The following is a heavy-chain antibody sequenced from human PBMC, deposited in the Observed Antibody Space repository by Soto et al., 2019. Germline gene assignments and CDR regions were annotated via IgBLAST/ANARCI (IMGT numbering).Heavy chain of an antibody. D-gene: IGHD2-2*01. Sequence: EVQLVESGGGLVKPGGSLRLSCAASGFTFSSYSMNWVRQAPGKGLEWVSSISSSSSNTYYADSVKGRFTISRDNAKNSLHLQMNSLRAEDTAVYYCARDHSPNPPDPRPAIGGWGQGTLVTVSS. CDR1: GFTFSSYS. CDR3: ARDHSPNPPDPRPAIGG. J-gene: IGHJ4*02. V-gene: IGHV3-21*01. CDR2: ISSSSSNT.